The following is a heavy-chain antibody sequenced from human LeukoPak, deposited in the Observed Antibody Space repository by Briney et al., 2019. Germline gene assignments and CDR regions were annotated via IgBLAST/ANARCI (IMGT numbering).Heavy chain of an antibody. CDR3: VHRHDSSSWYGSFDY. CDR1: GFSLSTSGVG. Sequence: SGPTLVNPTQTLTLTCTFSGFSLSTSGVGVGWIRQPPGKALEWLAVIYSDDDKRHSPSLKSRLTITKDTSKNQAVLTMTNMDPVDTATYYCVHRHDSSSWYGSFDYWGQGTLVTVSS. CDR2: IYSDDDK. D-gene: IGHD6-13*01. J-gene: IGHJ4*02. V-gene: IGHV2-5*02.